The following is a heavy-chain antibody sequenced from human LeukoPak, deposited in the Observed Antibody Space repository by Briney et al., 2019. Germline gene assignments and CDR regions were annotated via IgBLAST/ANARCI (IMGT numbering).Heavy chain of an antibody. Sequence: GSLRLSCAASGFTFSSYAMHWVRQAPGKGLEWVSDISSSGGSTYYADSVKGRFTISRDNSRNTLYLQMNSLRAEDTAVYYCAKAVVVSYYDYWGQGTLVTVSS. CDR2: ISSSGGST. J-gene: IGHJ4*02. CDR3: AKAVVVSYYDY. D-gene: IGHD2-15*01. CDR1: GFTFSSYA. V-gene: IGHV3-23*01.